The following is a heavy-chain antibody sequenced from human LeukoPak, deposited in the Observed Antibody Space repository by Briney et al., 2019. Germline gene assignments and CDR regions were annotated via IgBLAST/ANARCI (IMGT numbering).Heavy chain of an antibody. CDR1: GGTFSSYA. Sequence: GASVKVSCKASGGTFSSYAISWVRQAPGQGLEWMGGIIPIFGTANYAQKFQDRVTITADKSTSTAYMELSSLRSEDTAVYYCARVGPGWELLTGDYYYYYMDVWGKGTTVTVSS. D-gene: IGHD1-26*01. J-gene: IGHJ6*03. CDR3: ARVGPGWELLTGDYYYYYMDV. CDR2: IIPIFGTA. V-gene: IGHV1-69*06.